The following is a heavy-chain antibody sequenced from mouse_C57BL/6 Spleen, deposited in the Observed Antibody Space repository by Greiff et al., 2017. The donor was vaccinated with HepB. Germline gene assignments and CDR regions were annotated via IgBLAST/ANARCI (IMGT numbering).Heavy chain of an antibody. D-gene: IGHD1-1*01. CDR2: INPSNGGT. Sequence: QVQLQQPGTELVKPGASVKLSCKASGYTFTSYWMHWVKQRPGQGLEWIGNINPSNGGTNYNEKFKSKATLTVDKSSSTAYMQLSSLTSGDSAVYYGARKVLRDYAMDYWGQGTSVTVSS. J-gene: IGHJ4*01. V-gene: IGHV1-53*01. CDR1: GYTFTSYW. CDR3: ARKVLRDYAMDY.